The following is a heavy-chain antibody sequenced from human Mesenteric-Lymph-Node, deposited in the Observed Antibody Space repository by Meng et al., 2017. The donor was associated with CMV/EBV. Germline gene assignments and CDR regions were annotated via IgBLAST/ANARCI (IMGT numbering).Heavy chain of an antibody. V-gene: IGHV4-61*05. CDR1: GGSISSSSYY. CDR3: ARGGYDFWSGYYDWFDT. J-gene: IGHJ5*02. Sequence: SETLSLTCTVPGGSISSSSYYWGWIRQPPGKGLEWIGYIYYTGSTNYNPSLKSRVTISVDTSKNQFSLKLSSVTAADTAVYYCARGGYDFWSGYYDWFDTWGQGTLVTVSS. CDR2: IYYTGST. D-gene: IGHD3-3*01.